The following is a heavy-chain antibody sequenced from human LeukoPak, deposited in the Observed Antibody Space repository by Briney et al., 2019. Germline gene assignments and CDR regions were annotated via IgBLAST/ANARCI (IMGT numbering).Heavy chain of an antibody. CDR1: GYTFTSYG. D-gene: IGHD3-10*01. Sequence: ASVKVSRKASGYTFTSYGISWVRQAPGQGLEWMGWISAYNGNTNYAQKLQGRVTMTTDTSTSTAYMELRSLRSDDTAVYYCASTYYYGSGSYWFDPWGQGTLVTVSS. J-gene: IGHJ5*02. CDR3: ASTYYYGSGSYWFDP. V-gene: IGHV1-18*01. CDR2: ISAYNGNT.